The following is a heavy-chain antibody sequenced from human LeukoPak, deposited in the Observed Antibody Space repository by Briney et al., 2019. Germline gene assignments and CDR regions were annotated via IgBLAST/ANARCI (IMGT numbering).Heavy chain of an antibody. CDR3: ARHGITIFGVVYYGMDV. V-gene: IGHV4-59*08. CDR2: IYYSGRT. J-gene: IGHJ6*02. CDR1: GGSISSYY. Sequence: PSETLSLNCTVSGGSISSYYWSWLRQPPGQGLEWIGYIYYSGRTNYNPSLKSRVTISVDTSKNQFSLKLSSGAAADTAVYYCARHGITIFGVVYYGMDVWGQGTTVTGSS. D-gene: IGHD3-3*01.